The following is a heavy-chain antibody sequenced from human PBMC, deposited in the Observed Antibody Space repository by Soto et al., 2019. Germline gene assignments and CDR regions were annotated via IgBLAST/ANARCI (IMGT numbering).Heavy chain of an antibody. CDR3: ARGMTPPGATAMYYFDS. Sequence: QVQLQESGPGLMKPSETLSLTCTVSGASITGSSYWSWIRQPAGKGLEWIGRFPLSGTTNYNPSLQRRVTMSVDVSKNQLSLRIASVTAADTALSSCARGMTPPGATAMYYFDSWGPGTLVTVYS. CDR2: FPLSGTT. CDR1: GASITGSSY. V-gene: IGHV4-4*07. J-gene: IGHJ4*02.